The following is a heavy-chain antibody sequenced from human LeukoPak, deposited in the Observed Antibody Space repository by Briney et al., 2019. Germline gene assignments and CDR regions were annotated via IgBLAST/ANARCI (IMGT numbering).Heavy chain of an antibody. V-gene: IGHV1-69*04. J-gene: IGHJ4*02. CDR1: GGTFSSYA. CDR3: AVRSKGYCTNGVRYTPFDY. CDR2: IIPIFGIA. Sequence: SVKVSCKASGGTFSSYAISWVRQAPGQGLEWMGRIIPIFGIANYAQKFQGRVTITADKSTSTAYMELSSLRSEDTAVYYCAVRSKGYCTNGVRYTPFDYWGQGTLVTVSS. D-gene: IGHD2-8*01.